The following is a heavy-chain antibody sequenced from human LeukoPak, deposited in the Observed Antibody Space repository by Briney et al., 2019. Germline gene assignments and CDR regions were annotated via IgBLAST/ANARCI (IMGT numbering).Heavy chain of an antibody. CDR1: GYTFTNYG. CDR2: ISAYNGNT. J-gene: IGHJ4*02. CDR3: ARDMGFVVVPAAILDY. D-gene: IGHD2-2*02. Sequence: GASVKVSCKASGYTFTNYGISWVRQAPGQGLEWMGWISAYNGNTNYAQKLQGRVTMTTDTSTSTAYMELGSLRSDDTAVYYCARDMGFVVVPAAILDYWGQGTLVTVSS. V-gene: IGHV1-18*01.